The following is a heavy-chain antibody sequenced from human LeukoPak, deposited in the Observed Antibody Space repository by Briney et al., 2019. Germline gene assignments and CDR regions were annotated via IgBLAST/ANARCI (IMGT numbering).Heavy chain of an antibody. D-gene: IGHD2/OR15-2a*01. CDR2: IYSGGST. V-gene: IGHV3-66*01. Sequence: GGSLRLSCAASGFTVSSNYMSWVRQAPGKGLEWVPVIYSGGSTYYADSVKGRFTISRDNSKNTLYLQMNSLRAEDTAVYYCARARISPEYFQHWGQGTLVTVSS. CDR3: ARARISPEYFQH. CDR1: GFTVSSNY. J-gene: IGHJ1*01.